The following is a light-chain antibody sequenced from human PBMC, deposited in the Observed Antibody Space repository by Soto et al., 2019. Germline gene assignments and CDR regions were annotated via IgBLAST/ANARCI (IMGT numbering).Light chain of an antibody. CDR1: SSDVGDYYY. V-gene: IGLV2-14*01. CDR3: SADTSSNTFV. J-gene: IGLJ2*01. CDR2: GVT. Sequence: QSALTQPAYVSGSPGQSITISCSGTSSDVGDYYYVSWYQQHPGKAPKLLSYGVTDRPSGVSHRFSGSRSDSTASLAISGLQCEDEADYYCSADTSSNTFVFGGRTKVTV.